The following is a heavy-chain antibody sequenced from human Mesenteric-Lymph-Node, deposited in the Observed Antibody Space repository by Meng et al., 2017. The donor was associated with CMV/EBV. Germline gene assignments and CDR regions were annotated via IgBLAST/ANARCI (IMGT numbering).Heavy chain of an antibody. V-gene: IGHV3-74*01. CDR1: GFTFRSYW. Sequence: LSFAASGFTFRSYWMHWVRQAPGKGLVWVSRINSDGSSTSYADSVKGRFTTSRDNANNTLYLQMNSLRVEDTAVYYCARGWGIGDCWGQGTLVTVSS. CDR2: INSDGSST. CDR3: ARGWGIGDC. D-gene: IGHD3-16*01. J-gene: IGHJ4*02.